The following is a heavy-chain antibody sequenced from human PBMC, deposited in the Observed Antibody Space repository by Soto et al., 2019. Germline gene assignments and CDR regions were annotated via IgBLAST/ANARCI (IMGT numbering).Heavy chain of an antibody. V-gene: IGHV3-66*01. D-gene: IGHD1-7*01. J-gene: IGHJ3*02. CDR2: IHSGGQT. Sequence: LRLSCAASGLTVSSNYMNWVRQAPEKGLEWVSTIHSGGQTYYADSVKGRFTISRDNSENTMYLQMNSLRADDTAVYYCAREVRNSFDIWGQGTMVTVSS. CDR1: GLTVSSNY. CDR3: AREVRNSFDI.